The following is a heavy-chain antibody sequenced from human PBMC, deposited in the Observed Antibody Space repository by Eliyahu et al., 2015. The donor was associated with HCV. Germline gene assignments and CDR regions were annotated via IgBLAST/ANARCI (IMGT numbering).Heavy chain of an antibody. Sequence: DSGFTFSSYAMNWVRQAPGKGLEWVSAISGSGGTTYYADSVKGRFTISRDNSKNTLYLQMNSLRAEDTAVYYCAKDREMTTIRYNTFDYWGQGTLVTVSS. CDR2: ISGSGGTT. V-gene: IGHV3-23*01. CDR1: GFTFSSYA. J-gene: IGHJ4*02. D-gene: IGHD5-24*01. CDR3: AKDREMTTIRYNTFDY.